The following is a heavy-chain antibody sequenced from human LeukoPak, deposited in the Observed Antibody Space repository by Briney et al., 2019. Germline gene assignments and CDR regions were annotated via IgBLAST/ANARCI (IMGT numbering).Heavy chain of an antibody. CDR1: GFTFSNYA. V-gene: IGHV3-23*01. J-gene: IGHJ4*02. Sequence: GGSLRLSCAASGFTFSNYAMSWVRQAPGKGLEWVSGISGSGSRTYYADSVRGRFTISRDNSKRTLYLQMNSLRAEDTALYHCARGKEIDYWGQGTLVTVSS. CDR2: ISGSGSRT. CDR3: ARGKEIDY.